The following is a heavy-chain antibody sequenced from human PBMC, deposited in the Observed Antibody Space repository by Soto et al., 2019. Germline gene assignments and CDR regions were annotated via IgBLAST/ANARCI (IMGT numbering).Heavy chain of an antibody. Sequence: ASVKVSCKASGYTFTSYYMHWVRQAPGQGLEWMGIINPSGGSTSYAQKFQGRVTMTRDTSTSTVYMELSSLRSEDTAVYYCARDQRAAACLYYCDGIDVWGQGTTVTV. CDR2: INPSGGST. CDR3: ARDQRAAACLYYCDGIDV. D-gene: IGHD6-13*01. V-gene: IGHV1-46*01. CDR1: GYTFTSYY. J-gene: IGHJ6*02.